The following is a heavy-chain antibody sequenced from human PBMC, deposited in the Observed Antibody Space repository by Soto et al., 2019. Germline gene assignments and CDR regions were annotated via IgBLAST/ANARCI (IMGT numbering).Heavy chain of an antibody. V-gene: IGHV1-18*01. Sequence: QVQLVQSGPEVKKPGASVKVSCKASGNTFASHGFSWVRQAPGQGLEWMGWISGFNGQTNYALKFQGRVTLTTDTSTRTAYMELRSLRSADTAVYFCARVDPRGVAVVRDYWGQGTLVTVSS. D-gene: IGHD3-10*01. CDR2: ISGFNGQT. CDR3: ARVDPRGVAVVRDY. CDR1: GNTFASHG. J-gene: IGHJ4*02.